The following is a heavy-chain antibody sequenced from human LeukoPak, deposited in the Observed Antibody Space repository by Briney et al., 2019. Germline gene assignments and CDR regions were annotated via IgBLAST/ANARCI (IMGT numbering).Heavy chain of an antibody. CDR1: GYTFTGYY. D-gene: IGHD3-22*01. CDR2: INPNSGGT. CDR3: ARDPHYYDSSGHYYYYMDV. Sequence: ASVKVSCKASGYTFTGYYMHWVRQAPGQGLEWMGWINPNSGGTNYAQKFQGRVTMTRDTSISTAYMELSRLRSDDTAVYYCARDPHYYDSSGHYYYYMDVWGKGTTVTISS. V-gene: IGHV1-2*02. J-gene: IGHJ6*03.